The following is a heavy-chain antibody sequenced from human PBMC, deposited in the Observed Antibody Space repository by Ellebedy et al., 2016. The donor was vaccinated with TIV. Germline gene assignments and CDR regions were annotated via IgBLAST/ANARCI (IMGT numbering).Heavy chain of an antibody. V-gene: IGHV3-30*02. J-gene: IGHJ4*02. Sequence: PGGSLRLSCAASGFTFSSDGMHWVRQAPGKGLEWVAFIRYDGSNKYYADSVKGRFTISRDNSKNTLYLQMNSLRAEDTAVYYCANRGRIVATITDQYFDYWGQGTLVTVSS. CDR3: ANRGRIVATITDQYFDY. CDR2: IRYDGSNK. CDR1: GFTFSSDG. D-gene: IGHD5-12*01.